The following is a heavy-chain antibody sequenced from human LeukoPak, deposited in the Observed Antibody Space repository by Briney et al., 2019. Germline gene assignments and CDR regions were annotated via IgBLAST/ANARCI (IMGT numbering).Heavy chain of an antibody. CDR3: ARGIVAFIHNWFDP. CDR2: IYDTGRT. D-gene: IGHD2-15*01. CDR1: GFSISSGGYY. Sequence: PSETLSLTCTVSGFSISSGGYYWRWIRQRPGKGLEWIGYIYDTGRTSYNPSLKSRLTTSVDTSKNQFSLKLSSVTAADTAVYYCARGIVAFIHNWFDPWGQGTLVTVS. J-gene: IGHJ5*02. V-gene: IGHV4-31*03.